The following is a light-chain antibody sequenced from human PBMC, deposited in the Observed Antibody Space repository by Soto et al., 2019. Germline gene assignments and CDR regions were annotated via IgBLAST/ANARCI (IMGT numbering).Light chain of an antibody. CDR1: QSINRSY. Sequence: EIVLTQSPGTLSLSPGERAALSCRASQSINRSYLAWYRHKPGQPPRLLIYGASTRATGIPDRFSGSGSGTDFTLTISRLEPEDFAVYYCQQYGNVPRTFGQATKV. CDR2: GAS. V-gene: IGKV3-20*01. J-gene: IGKJ1*01. CDR3: QQYGNVPRT.